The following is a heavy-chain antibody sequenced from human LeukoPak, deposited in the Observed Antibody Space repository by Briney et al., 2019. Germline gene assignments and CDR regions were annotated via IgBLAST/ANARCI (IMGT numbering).Heavy chain of an antibody. CDR2: IVPSDSYT. J-gene: IGHJ6*04. Sequence: AEAPQISCRGSACIITSYWVICGRQLPGESLEGMGWIVPSDSYTNYSPSFQGHVTISADKSISTAYLQWSSLKASDTAMYYCARGEGSHSPNYYYYYGMDVWGKGTTVTVSS. V-gene: IGHV5-10-1*01. CDR3: ARGEGSHSPNYYYYYGMDV. CDR1: ACIITSYW. D-gene: IGHD1-26*01.